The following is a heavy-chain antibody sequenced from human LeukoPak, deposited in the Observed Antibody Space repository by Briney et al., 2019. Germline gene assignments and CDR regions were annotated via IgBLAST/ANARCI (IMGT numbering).Heavy chain of an antibody. J-gene: IGHJ4*02. CDR1: GFTFSSYS. V-gene: IGHV3-21*01. D-gene: IGHD1-14*01. Sequence: GGSLRLSCAASGFTFSSYSMSWVRQAPGKGLEWVSSISSSSSYVYYADSVKGRFTISRDNAKNSLYLQMNSLRAEDTAVYYCARGRPLIYHRELDYWGQGTLVTVSS. CDR3: ARGRPLIYHRELDY. CDR2: ISSSSSYV.